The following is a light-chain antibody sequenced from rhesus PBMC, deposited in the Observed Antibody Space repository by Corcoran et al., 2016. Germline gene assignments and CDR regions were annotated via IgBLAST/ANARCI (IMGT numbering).Light chain of an antibody. J-gene: IGKJ4*01. CDR3: QTYSSSPPLT. Sequence: QVILTQSPATLSLSPGERATLSCRASQSVGSSLAWYQQKPGQAPRLLKYGASSRATGIPARFSGSASGTEFTLTISSLEPEDFAVYYCQTYSSSPPLTFGGGTKVEIK. V-gene: IGKV3-53*01. CDR2: GAS. CDR1: QSVGSS.